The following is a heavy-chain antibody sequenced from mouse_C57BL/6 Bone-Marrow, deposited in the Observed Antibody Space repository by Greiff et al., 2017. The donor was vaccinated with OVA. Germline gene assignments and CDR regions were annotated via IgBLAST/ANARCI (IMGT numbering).Heavy chain of an antibody. CDR3: ARSDRLRDYYDN. V-gene: IGHV1-76*01. J-gene: IGHJ2*01. Sequence: QVQLQQSGAELVRPGASVKLSCKASGYTFTDYYISWVKQRPGQGLEWIAKIYPGSGNIYYNEKLKGKATLTAAQSSSTAYMQLSSLTSDDSAVYFCARSDRLRDYYDNWGQGTTLTVSS. CDR1: GYTFTDYY. D-gene: IGHD2-14*01. CDR2: IYPGSGNI.